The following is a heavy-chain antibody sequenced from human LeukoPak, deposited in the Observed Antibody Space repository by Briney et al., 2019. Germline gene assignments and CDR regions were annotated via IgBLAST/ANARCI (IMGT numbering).Heavy chain of an antibody. J-gene: IGHJ4*02. CDR3: ATYSGNDYTVFDY. D-gene: IGHD5-12*01. V-gene: IGHV4-59*03. Sequence: SETLSLTCCVFRVSIRSYYWSWIRQSPGKGLEWIGYIHASGNTNLNPSLKSRFTISVDTSKNQFSLKVRSVTAADTAVYYCATYSGNDYTVFDYWGQGTLVTVSS. CDR1: RVSIRSYY. CDR2: IHASGNT.